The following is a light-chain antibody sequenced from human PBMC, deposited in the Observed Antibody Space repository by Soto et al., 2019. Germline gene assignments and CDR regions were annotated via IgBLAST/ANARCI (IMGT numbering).Light chain of an antibody. J-gene: IGKJ1*01. CDR2: GAS. CDR3: QHYVTTPRA. CDR1: QSVSSS. V-gene: IGKV3-20*01. Sequence: EIVLTQSPGTLSLSPGERATLSCRASQSVSSSLAWYQQKPGQAPRLLIYGASRRATGIPDRFSGSGSATDFTLTIGRVEPEDFGVFYCQHYVTTPRAFGQGTKVDIK.